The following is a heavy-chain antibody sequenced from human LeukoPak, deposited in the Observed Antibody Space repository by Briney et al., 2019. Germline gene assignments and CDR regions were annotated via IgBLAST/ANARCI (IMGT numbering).Heavy chain of an antibody. J-gene: IGHJ6*02. V-gene: IGHV1-46*01. CDR1: GYTFTSYY. CDR3: ARVCEDTAMVREYYYYGMDV. D-gene: IGHD5-18*01. CDR2: LNPSGGST. Sequence: ASVKVSCKASGYTFTSYYMHWVRQAPGQGLEWMGILNPSGGSTSYAQKFQGRVTMTRDTSTSTVYMELSSLRSEDTAVYYCARVCEDTAMVREYYYYGMDVWGQGTTVTVSS.